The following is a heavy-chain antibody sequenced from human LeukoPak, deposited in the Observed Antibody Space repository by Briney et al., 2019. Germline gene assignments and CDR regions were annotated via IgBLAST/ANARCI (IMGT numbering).Heavy chain of an antibody. CDR2: IYSGGSI. V-gene: IGHV3-66*02. D-gene: IGHD3/OR15-3a*01. CDR1: GLTVSSNY. Sequence: TGGSLRLSCAASGLTVSSNYMNWVRQAPGKGLEWVSIIYSGGSIYYAKSVKGRFAISRDISKNTLYLQMNSLRVEDTAVYYCARRAGLTMRDAFDLWGQGTMVTVSS. CDR3: ARRAGLTMRDAFDL. J-gene: IGHJ3*01.